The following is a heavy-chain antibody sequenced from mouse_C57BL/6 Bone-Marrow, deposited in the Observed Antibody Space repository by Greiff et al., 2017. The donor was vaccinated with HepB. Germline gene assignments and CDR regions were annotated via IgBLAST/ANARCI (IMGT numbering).Heavy chain of an antibody. V-gene: IGHV5-9-1*02. CDR3: TRDGGVVAKNYAMDY. D-gene: IGHD1-1*01. CDR2: ISSGGDYI. J-gene: IGHJ4*01. CDR1: GFTFSSYA. Sequence: EVQRVESGEGLVKPGGSLKLSCAASGFTFSSYAMSWVRQTPEKRLEWVAYISSGGDYIYYADTVKGRFTISRDNARNTLYLQMSSLKSEDTAMYYCTRDGGVVAKNYAMDYWGQGTSVTVSS.